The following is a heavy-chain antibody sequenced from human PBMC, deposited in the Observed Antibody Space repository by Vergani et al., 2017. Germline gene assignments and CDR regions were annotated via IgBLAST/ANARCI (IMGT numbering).Heavy chain of an antibody. CDR1: GFTFSSYN. CDR2: ISSSSSYI. CDR3: AGDGTMLFAFDN. J-gene: IGHJ3*02. D-gene: IGHD2-21*01. Sequence: EVQLVESGGGLVKPGGSLRLSCAASGFTFSSYNMNWVRQAPGKGLEWVSSISSSSSYIYYADSVKGRITISRDNAKNSLYLQMNSLRAEDTAVYYCAGDGTMLFAFDNWGQGTLVTVSS. V-gene: IGHV3-21*01.